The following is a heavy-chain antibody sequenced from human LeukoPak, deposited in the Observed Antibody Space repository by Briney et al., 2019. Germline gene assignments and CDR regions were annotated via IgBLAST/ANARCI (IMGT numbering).Heavy chain of an antibody. V-gene: IGHV4-39*07. Sequence: PSETLSLTCTVSGGSISSRSYYWGWIRQPPGKGLEWIGSIYYTGTAYYSPSLKSRVTISIDTSKNQFFLNLRSVTAADTAVYYCARDPRGYSYGYGVDYWGQGTLVTVSS. CDR2: IYYTGTA. CDR3: ARDPRGYSYGYGVDY. CDR1: GGSISSRSYY. J-gene: IGHJ4*02. D-gene: IGHD5-18*01.